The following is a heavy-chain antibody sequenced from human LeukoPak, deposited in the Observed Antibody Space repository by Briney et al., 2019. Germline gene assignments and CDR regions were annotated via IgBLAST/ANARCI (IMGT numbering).Heavy chain of an antibody. CDR2: IYHSGST. D-gene: IGHD6-13*01. V-gene: IGHV4-4*02. CDR3: ARGLIAAAASYYFDY. J-gene: IGHJ4*02. CDR1: GGSISSSNW. Sequence: SETLSLTCAVSGGSISSSNWWSWVRQPPGKGLEWIGEIYHSGSTNYNPSLKSRVTISVDKSKNQFSLKLSSVTAADTAVYYCARGLIAAAASYYFDYWGQGTLVTVSS.